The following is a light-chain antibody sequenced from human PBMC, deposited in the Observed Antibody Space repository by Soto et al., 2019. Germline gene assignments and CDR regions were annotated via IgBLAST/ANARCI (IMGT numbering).Light chain of an antibody. CDR3: QQYGSSPPS. CDR1: QSVSSSY. Sequence: EIVLTQSPGTLSLSPGERATLSCRASQSVSSSYLAWYQQKPGQAPRLLIYGASSRATGIPDRFSGSGSGTDFTLTISRLEPYYFAVYYSQQYGSSPPSFGQGTKV. CDR2: GAS. J-gene: IGKJ1*01. V-gene: IGKV3-20*01.